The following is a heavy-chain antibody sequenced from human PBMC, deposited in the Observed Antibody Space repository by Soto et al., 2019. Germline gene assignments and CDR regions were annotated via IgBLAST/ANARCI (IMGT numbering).Heavy chain of an antibody. Sequence: QITLKESGPTLVKPTQTLTLTCTFSGFSLSSTRMAVGWIRQPPGKALEWLALIYLDDDKRYSPFLKSRLTITEDTSKTQVVLTMSNTDPVETARYYCAHIVVAGLGYYFDYWGQGTLVTVSS. D-gene: IGHD6-19*01. J-gene: IGHJ4*02. CDR2: IYLDDDK. V-gene: IGHV2-5*02. CDR1: GFSLSSTRMA. CDR3: AHIVVAGLGYYFDY.